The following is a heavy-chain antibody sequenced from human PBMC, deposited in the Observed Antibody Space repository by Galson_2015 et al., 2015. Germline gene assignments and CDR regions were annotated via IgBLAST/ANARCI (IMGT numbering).Heavy chain of an antibody. J-gene: IGHJ6*03. CDR2: ISPGDSDT. CDR1: GYSFTSYW. CDR3: ARLGYRSSATCSHYMDV. V-gene: IGHV5-51*01. Sequence: QSGAEVKKPGESLKISCKGSGYSFTSYWIAWVRQMPGKGLEWMGIISPGDSDTRYSPSFQGQVTISADKSISTAYLHWSSLKASDTATFYCARLGYRSSATCSHYMDVWGKGTSVTVSS. D-gene: IGHD2-2*01.